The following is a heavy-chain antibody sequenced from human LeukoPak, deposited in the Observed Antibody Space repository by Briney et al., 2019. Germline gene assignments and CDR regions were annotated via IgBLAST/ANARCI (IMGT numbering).Heavy chain of an antibody. V-gene: IGHV3-13*01. D-gene: IGHD3-10*01. CDR1: RFTFSSYD. Sequence: GGSLRLSCAASRFTFSSYDMHWVRQATGKGLEWVSAIGTAGDTYYPGSVKGRFTISRENAKSSLYLQMNSLRAGDTAVYYCAREGITMVRGVLQLYYFDCWGQGTLVTVSS. J-gene: IGHJ4*02. CDR3: AREGITMVRGVLQLYYFDC. CDR2: IGTAGDT.